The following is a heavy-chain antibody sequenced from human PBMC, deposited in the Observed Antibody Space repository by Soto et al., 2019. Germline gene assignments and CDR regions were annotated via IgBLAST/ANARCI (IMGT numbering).Heavy chain of an antibody. J-gene: IGHJ4*02. D-gene: IGHD2-2*01. Sequence: GSLRLSCAASGFTFSSYGMHWVRQAPGKGLEWVAVISYDGSNKYYADSVKGRFTISRDNSKNTLYLQMNSLRAEDTAVYYCAKGLGTGYCSSTSCPPDYWGQGTLVTISS. CDR1: GFTFSSYG. V-gene: IGHV3-30*18. CDR3: AKGLGTGYCSSTSCPPDY. CDR2: ISYDGSNK.